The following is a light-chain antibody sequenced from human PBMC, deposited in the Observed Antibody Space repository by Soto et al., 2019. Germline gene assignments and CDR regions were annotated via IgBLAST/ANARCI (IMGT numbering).Light chain of an antibody. J-gene: IGLJ1*01. CDR3: SSSTSGVYV. CDR1: SSDVGGHDL. CDR2: KVS. V-gene: IGLV2-14*03. Sequence: QSALTQPASVSGSPGQSITISCSGTSSDVGGHDLVSWYQQYPGKVPKLLIYKVSNRPSGVSNRFSGSKSGNTASLTISGLEAEDEADHFCSSSTSGVYVFGTGTKVTVL.